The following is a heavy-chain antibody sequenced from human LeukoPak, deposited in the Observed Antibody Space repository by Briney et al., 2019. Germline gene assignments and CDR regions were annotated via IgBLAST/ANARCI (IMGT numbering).Heavy chain of an antibody. Sequence: GSLRLSCAASGFTFSSYWMHWVRQAPGKGLVWVSRINSDGSSTSYADSVKGRFTISRDNAKNTLYLQMNSLRAEDTAVYYCARGRYYYDSSGYQSLKYWGQGTLVTVSS. CDR1: GFTFSSYW. CDR3: ARGRYYYDSSGYQSLKY. CDR2: INSDGSST. V-gene: IGHV3-74*01. D-gene: IGHD3-22*01. J-gene: IGHJ4*02.